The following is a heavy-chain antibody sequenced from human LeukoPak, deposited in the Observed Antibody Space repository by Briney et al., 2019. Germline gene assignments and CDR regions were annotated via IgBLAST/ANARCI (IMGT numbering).Heavy chain of an antibody. D-gene: IGHD4-17*01. Sequence: SETLFLTCGVSGYAMSSSDWWGWIRQPPEKELEWIGYIYYSGSADYNPSLKSRVTMSLDTSKNQFSLKLSSVTAADTAVYYCARGNGDYALTRWGQGTLVTVSS. J-gene: IGHJ4*02. CDR3: ARGNGDYALTR. CDR1: GYAMSSSDW. CDR2: IYYSGSA. V-gene: IGHV4-28*03.